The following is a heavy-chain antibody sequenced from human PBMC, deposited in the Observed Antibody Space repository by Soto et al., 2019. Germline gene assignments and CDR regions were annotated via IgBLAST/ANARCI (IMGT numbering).Heavy chain of an antibody. CDR2: ISWNSGSI. J-gene: IGHJ3*02. CDR1: GFTFDDYA. V-gene: IGHV3-9*01. D-gene: IGHD2-15*01. Sequence: PGGSLRLSCAASGFTFDDYAMHWVRQAPGKGLEWVSGISWNSGSIGYADSVKGRFTISRDNAKNSLYLQMNSLRAEDTALYYCAKDRGLGVVVVAAIETYAFDIWGQGTMVTVSS. CDR3: AKDRGLGVVVVAAIETYAFDI.